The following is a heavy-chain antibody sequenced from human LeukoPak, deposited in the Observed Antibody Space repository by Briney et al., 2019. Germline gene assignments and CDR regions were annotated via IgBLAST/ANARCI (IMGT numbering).Heavy chain of an antibody. Sequence: PGGSLRLSCVASGFTFRTFTMTWVRQAPGKGLEWVSTLSASGGSTFYAASVKGRFTVSRDNSKNTLFLQMNTLRAEDTAVYYCATLYGDYNWYFDLWGRGTLVTVSS. J-gene: IGHJ2*01. CDR1: GFTFRTFT. CDR2: LSASGGST. V-gene: IGHV3-23*01. CDR3: ATLYGDYNWYFDL. D-gene: IGHD4-17*01.